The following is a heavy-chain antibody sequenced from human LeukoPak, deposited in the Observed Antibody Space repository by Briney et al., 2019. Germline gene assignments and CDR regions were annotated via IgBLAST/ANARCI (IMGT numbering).Heavy chain of an antibody. CDR2: ITDSGNTI. J-gene: IGHJ6*02. CDR3: ARSIGLTGGGVDV. Sequence: GGSLRLSCAASGFSFSIYFMNWVRQAPGKGLEWVSYITDSGNTIHYADSVKGRFTISRDNAKNSLYLQMNSLRAEDTAVYYCARSIGLTGGGVDVWGQGTTVTVSS. D-gene: IGHD3-9*01. CDR1: GFSFSIYF. V-gene: IGHV3-48*04.